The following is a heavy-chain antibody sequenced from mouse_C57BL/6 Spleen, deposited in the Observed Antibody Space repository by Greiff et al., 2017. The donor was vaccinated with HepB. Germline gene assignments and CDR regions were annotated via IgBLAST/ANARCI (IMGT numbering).Heavy chain of an antibody. CDR2: IYPGDGDT. Sequence: QVQLQQSGPELVKPGASVKISCKASGYAFSSSWMNWVKQRPGKGLEWIGRIYPGDGDTNYNGKFKGKATLTADKSSSTAYMQLSSLTSEDSAVYFCASKGAAYYSNYDAMDYWGQGTSVTVSS. J-gene: IGHJ4*01. CDR3: ASKGAAYYSNYDAMDY. D-gene: IGHD2-5*01. CDR1: GYAFSSSW. V-gene: IGHV1-82*01.